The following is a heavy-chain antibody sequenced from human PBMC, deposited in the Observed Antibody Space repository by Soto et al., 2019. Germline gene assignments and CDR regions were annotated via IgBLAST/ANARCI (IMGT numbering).Heavy chain of an antibody. CDR3: AKASQYYDSSGYY. CDR1: GFAFSSYV. V-gene: IGHV3-23*01. J-gene: IGHJ4*02. D-gene: IGHD3-22*01. CDR2: ISGSGGST. Sequence: GGSLRLSGAASGFAFSSYVMSWVRQAPGKGLEWVSAISGSGGSTYYADSVKGRFTISRDNSKNTLYLEMNSLRAEDTAVYYCAKASQYYDSSGYYWGQGTLVTVSS.